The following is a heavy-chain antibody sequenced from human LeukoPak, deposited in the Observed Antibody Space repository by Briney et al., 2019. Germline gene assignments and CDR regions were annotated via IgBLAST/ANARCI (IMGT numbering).Heavy chain of an antibody. CDR2: IIHSGGT. D-gene: IGHD3-22*01. J-gene: IGHJ4*02. CDR1: GGSFNGYS. CDR3: ASRTLRPTRFKTYYYDSSGYFVY. Sequence: SETLSLTCAVSGGSFNGYSYTWIRQPPGKGLEWIGEIIHSGGTSYNPSLKSRLTISVDTSRKQFSLKLTSVTAADTAVYYCASRTLRPTRFKTYYYDSSGYFVYWGQGTLVTVSS. V-gene: IGHV4-34*12.